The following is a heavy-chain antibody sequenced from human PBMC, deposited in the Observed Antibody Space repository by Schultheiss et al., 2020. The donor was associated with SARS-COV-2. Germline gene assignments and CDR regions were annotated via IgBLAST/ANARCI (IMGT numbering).Heavy chain of an antibody. V-gene: IGHV3-74*01. CDR2: INSDGSST. CDR3: ARHGYLEAIFDY. CDR1: GFTFSSYG. D-gene: IGHD1-20*01. J-gene: IGHJ4*02. Sequence: GGSLRLSCAASGFTFSSYGMHWVRQAPGKGLEWVSRINSDGSSTSYADSVKGRFTISRDNAKNTLYLQMNSLRAADTAVYYCARHGYLEAIFDYWGQGTLVTVSS.